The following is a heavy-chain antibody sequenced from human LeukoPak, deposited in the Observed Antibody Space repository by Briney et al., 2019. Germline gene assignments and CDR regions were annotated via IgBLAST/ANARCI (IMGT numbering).Heavy chain of an antibody. CDR3: AHRLSDDTRGGDAFDI. Sequence: SGPTLVNPTQTLTLTCTFSGFSLSTSGVGVGWIRQPPGKALEWLALIYWNDDKRYSPSLKSRLTITKDTSKNQVVLTMTNMDPVDTATYYCAHRLSDDTRGGDAFDIWGQGTMVTVSS. J-gene: IGHJ3*02. CDR1: GFSLSTSGVG. D-gene: IGHD1-1*01. CDR2: IYWNDDK. V-gene: IGHV2-5*01.